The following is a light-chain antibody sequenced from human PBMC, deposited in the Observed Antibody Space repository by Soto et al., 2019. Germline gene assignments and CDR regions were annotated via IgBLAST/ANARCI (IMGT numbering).Light chain of an antibody. CDR1: SSDLGGLNY. CDR2: KVD. CDR3: SSYTTVPSPQWV. V-gene: IGLV2-14*01. J-gene: IGLJ3*02. Sequence: QSALTQPASVSGSPGQSITIPCSGRSSDLGGLNYVSWYQQHPGKVPKLIIYKVDNRPSGISDRFSASNSGNTASLTISGLQAEDEADYYCSSYTTVPSPQWVFAGGTKLTVL.